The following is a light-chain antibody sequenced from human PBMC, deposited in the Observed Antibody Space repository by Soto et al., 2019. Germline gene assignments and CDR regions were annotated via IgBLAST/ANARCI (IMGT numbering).Light chain of an antibody. CDR2: DAS. J-gene: IGKJ2*01. CDR3: QQYDDLPFT. CDR1: QDVSKY. V-gene: IGKV1-33*01. Sequence: DIPMTQSPSSLSASVGDRVTIACQASQDVSKYLNWYQQKPGKAPKLLISDASNLETGVPSRFSGSGSGTDFTFTISSLQSEDIATYYCQQYDDLPFTFGQGTKLEIK.